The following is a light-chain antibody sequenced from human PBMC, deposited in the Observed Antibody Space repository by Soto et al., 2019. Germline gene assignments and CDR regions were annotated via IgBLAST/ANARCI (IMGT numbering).Light chain of an antibody. J-gene: IGKJ1*01. CDR3: QQYNSYPAT. V-gene: IGKV1-5*03. CDR1: QSISSW. Sequence: DIQITHSPSTLSASVGDRVTITCRASQSISSWLAWYQQKPGKAPKLLIYKASSLESGVPSRFSGSGSGTEFTLTISSLQPDDFATYYCQQYNSYPATFGQGTKVDIK. CDR2: KAS.